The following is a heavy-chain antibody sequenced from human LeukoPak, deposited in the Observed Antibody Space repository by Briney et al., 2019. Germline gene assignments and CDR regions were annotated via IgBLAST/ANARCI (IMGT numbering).Heavy chain of an antibody. CDR1: GFTFSSYA. CDR3: ARVMATISQDYFDF. V-gene: IGHV3-30*04. CDR2: ISHDGSNK. J-gene: IGHJ4*02. Sequence: GGSLRLSCAASGFTFSSYAMHWVRQAPGKGLEWVAVISHDGSNKYYADSVKGRFTISRDNSKNTLFLQMNSLRAEDTAVYYCARVMATISQDYFDFWGQGTLVTVSS. D-gene: IGHD5-24*01.